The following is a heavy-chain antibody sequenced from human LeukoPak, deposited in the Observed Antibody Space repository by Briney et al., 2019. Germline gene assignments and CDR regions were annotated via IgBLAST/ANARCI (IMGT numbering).Heavy chain of an antibody. J-gene: IGHJ4*02. D-gene: IGHD5-12*01. Sequence: SQTLSLTCTVSGGSISSGSYYWSWIRQPAGKGLEWIGRIYSSGSTNYNPSLKSRVTISVATSKNQFSLKLSSVTAADTAVYYCARARGYSGYDLFDYWGQGTLVTVSS. CDR1: GGSISSGSYY. CDR3: ARARGYSGYDLFDY. CDR2: IYSSGST. V-gene: IGHV4-61*02.